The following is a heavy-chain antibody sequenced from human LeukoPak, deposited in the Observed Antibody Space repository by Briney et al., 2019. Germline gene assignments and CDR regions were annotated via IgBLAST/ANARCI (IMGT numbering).Heavy chain of an antibody. CDR3: AKSGDQSKYRRSHYYYSYGMDV. D-gene: IGHD2-2*01. Sequence: PGGSLRLSCAASGFTFSSYGMHWVRQAPGKGLEWVAVISYDGSNKYYADSVKGRFTISRDNSKNTLYLQMNSLRAEDTALYYCAKSGDQSKYRRSHYYYSYGMDVWGQGTTVTVPS. CDR1: GFTFSSYG. CDR2: ISYDGSNK. J-gene: IGHJ6*02. V-gene: IGHV3-30*18.